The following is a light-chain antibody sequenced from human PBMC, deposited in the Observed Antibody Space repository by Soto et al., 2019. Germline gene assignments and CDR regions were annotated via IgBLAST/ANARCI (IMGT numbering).Light chain of an antibody. V-gene: IGKV1-39*01. CDR1: QSISSY. CDR2: AAS. Sequence: DIQMTQSPSSLSASVGDRVTITCRASQSISSYLNWYQQKPGKAPKLLIYAASSLQSGVPSRFSGSGSGTDLTLPISSLQPEDFATYYCQQSYRTPLTFGGGTKVEIK. J-gene: IGKJ4*01. CDR3: QQSYRTPLT.